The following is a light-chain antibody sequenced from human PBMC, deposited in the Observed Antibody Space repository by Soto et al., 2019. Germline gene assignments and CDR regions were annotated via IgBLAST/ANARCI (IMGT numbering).Light chain of an antibody. Sequence: SVMTQPASVSGPPGQSITISCTGTSSDVGAYNYVSWYQQHPGKAPKLMIYEVSNRPSGVSNRFSGSKSGNTASLTISGLQAEAEADYYCSLYISSSTLVFGIGTKVTVL. J-gene: IGLJ1*01. CDR1: SSDVGAYNY. CDR3: SLYISSSTLV. CDR2: EVS. V-gene: IGLV2-14*01.